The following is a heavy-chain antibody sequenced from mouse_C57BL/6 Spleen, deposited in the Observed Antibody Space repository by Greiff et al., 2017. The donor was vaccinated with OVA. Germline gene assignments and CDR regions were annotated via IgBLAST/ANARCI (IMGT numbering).Heavy chain of an antibody. CDR3: ARWGTTVVAYYAMDY. CDR2: IGPGSGST. Sequence: QVHVKQSGAELVKPGASVKISCKASGYTFTDYYINWVKQRPGQGLEWIGKIGPGSGSTYYNEKFKGKATLTADKSSSTAYMQLSSLTSEDSAVYFCARWGTTVVAYYAMDYWGQGTSVTVSS. CDR1: GYTFTDYY. V-gene: IGHV1-77*01. D-gene: IGHD1-1*01. J-gene: IGHJ4*01.